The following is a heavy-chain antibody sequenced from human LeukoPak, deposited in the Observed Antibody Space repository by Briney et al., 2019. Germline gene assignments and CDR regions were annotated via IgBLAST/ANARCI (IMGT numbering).Heavy chain of an antibody. J-gene: IGHJ1*01. D-gene: IGHD3-3*01. CDR2: MNQDGSQK. Sequence: GGSLRLSCAASGFTFGRFWMSWVRQTTEKGLEWVANMNQDGSQKHYLDSVKGRFTISRDNAKNSLYLEMNSLRPEDTAVYYCARADDFWSGYWAFQDWGQGTLVTASS. V-gene: IGHV3-7*01. CDR3: ARADDFWSGYWAFQD. CDR1: GFTFGRFW.